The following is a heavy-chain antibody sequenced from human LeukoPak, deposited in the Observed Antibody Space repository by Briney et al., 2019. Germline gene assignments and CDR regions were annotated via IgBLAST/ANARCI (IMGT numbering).Heavy chain of an antibody. D-gene: IGHD3/OR15-3a*01. CDR2: ISSSGYSI. CDR3: ARVDLWDYYYYMDV. J-gene: IGHJ6*03. Sequence: GGSLRLSCAASGFTFNNFNMNWVRQAPGKGMEWVSCISSSGYSIYYADSVKGRFTISRDNAKNSLYLQMNSLRAEDTAVYYCARVDLWDYYYYMDVWGKGTTVTISS. V-gene: IGHV3-21*01. CDR1: GFTFNNFN.